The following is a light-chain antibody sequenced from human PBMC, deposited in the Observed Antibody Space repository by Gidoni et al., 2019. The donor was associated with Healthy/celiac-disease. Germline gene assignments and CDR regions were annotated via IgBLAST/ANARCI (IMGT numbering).Light chain of an antibody. CDR1: QSVSSSY. CDR3: QQYGSSPRT. CDR2: GAS. V-gene: IGKV3-20*01. Sequence: EIVLTQSPGTLSLSPGERATLSCRASQSVSSSYLAWYQQKPGQAHRLLIYGASSRATGIPDRFSGSGSGTDFTLTISRLEPEDFAVYYCQQYGSSPRTFXXXTKLEIK. J-gene: IGKJ2*01.